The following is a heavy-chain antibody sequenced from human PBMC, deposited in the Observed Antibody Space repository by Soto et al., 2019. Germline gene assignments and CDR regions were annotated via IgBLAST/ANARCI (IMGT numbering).Heavy chain of an antibody. D-gene: IGHD6-19*01. J-gene: IGHJ4*02. CDR3: ARPKGSYSSGYYYFDY. Sequence: ASVKVSCRTSGGTFSTYAIYWVRQAPGQGLEWMGAIIPLFGTADYAQKFQGRVTITADESTSTAYMELSSLRSEDTAVYYCARPKGSYSSGYYYFDYWGQGTLVTVSS. CDR2: IIPLFGTA. V-gene: IGHV1-69*13. CDR1: GGTFSTYA.